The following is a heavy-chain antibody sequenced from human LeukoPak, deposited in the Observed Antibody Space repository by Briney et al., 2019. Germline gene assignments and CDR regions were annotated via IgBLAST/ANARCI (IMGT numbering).Heavy chain of an antibody. CDR2: ISSSSSYI. CDR1: GFTFRSYS. J-gene: IGHJ4*02. V-gene: IGHV3-21*01. D-gene: IGHD1-26*01. Sequence: GGSLRLSCAASGFTFRSYSMNWVRQAPGKGLEWVSSISSSSSYIYYADSVKGRFTISRDNAKNSLYLQMNSLRAEDTAVYYCASGSGSIDYWGQGTLVTVSS. CDR3: ASGSGSIDY.